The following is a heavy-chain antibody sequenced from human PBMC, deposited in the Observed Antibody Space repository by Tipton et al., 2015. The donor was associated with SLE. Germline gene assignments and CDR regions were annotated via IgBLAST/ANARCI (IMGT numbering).Heavy chain of an antibody. CDR3: SRGSVVAEDF. CDR1: GGSISSSY. V-gene: IGHV4-59*01. J-gene: IGHJ4*02. D-gene: IGHD2-15*01. CDR2: FYYSGST. Sequence: TLSLTCTVSGGSISSSYWSWISPPPGKGLEWIGYFYYSGSTNHNPSLKSRVTLSVDTSKNQFSLKLTSVTAADTAVYYCSRGSVVAEDFWGQGTRVTVSS.